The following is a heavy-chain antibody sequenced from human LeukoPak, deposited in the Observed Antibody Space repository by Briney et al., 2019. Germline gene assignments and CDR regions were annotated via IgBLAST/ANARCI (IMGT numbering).Heavy chain of an antibody. CDR3: AKDRDPYSSGTWDS. J-gene: IGHJ1*01. V-gene: IGHV3-30*18. CDR2: RSDDGSAQ. D-gene: IGHD3-22*01. CDR1: GFTFNKYG. Sequence: GGSLTLSCIASGFTFNKYGMHWVRQAPGKGLEWVAVRSDDGSAQHYADSVRGRFTISRDNSKNTLSLQMNSLRPEDTAMYFCAKDRDPYSSGTWDSWGQGTLVIVSS.